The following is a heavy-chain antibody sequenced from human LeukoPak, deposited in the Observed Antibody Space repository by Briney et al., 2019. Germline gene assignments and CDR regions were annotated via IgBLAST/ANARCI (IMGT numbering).Heavy chain of an antibody. V-gene: IGHV3-23*01. Sequence: GGSLRLSCAASGFTFSSYAMSWVRQAPGKGLEWVSAISGSGGSTYYADSVKGRFTISRDNSKNTLYLQMKSLRAEDTAVYYCAKDVESDIVVVVAAAFDIWGQGTMVTVSS. CDR3: AKDVESDIVVVVAAAFDI. CDR2: ISGSGGST. J-gene: IGHJ3*02. CDR1: GFTFSSYA. D-gene: IGHD2-15*01.